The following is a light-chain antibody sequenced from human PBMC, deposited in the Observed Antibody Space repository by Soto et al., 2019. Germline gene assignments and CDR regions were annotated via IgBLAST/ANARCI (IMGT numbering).Light chain of an antibody. J-gene: IGLJ2*01. CDR1: SSDVGGYNY. CDR3: CSYAGSSTVVV. CDR2: DVT. Sequence: QSVLTQPRSVSGSPGQSVTISCTGTSSDVGGYNYVSWYQQHPGKAPKLMIYDVTKRPSGVPDRFSGSKSGNTASLTISGLQAEDEADYFCCSYAGSSTVVVFGGGTKVTVL. V-gene: IGLV2-11*01.